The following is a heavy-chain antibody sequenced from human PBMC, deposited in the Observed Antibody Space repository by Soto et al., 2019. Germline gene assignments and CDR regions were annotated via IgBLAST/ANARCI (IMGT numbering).Heavy chain of an antibody. J-gene: IGHJ6*02. D-gene: IGHD3-22*01. V-gene: IGHV4-59*01. Sequence: SETLSLTCTVSGGSISSYYWSWIRQPPGKGLEWIGYIYYSGSTNYNPSLKSRVTISVDTSKNQFSLKLSSVTAADTAVYYCARDHYYYDSSGSKIYYYYYGMDVWGQGTTVT. CDR2: IYYSGST. CDR1: GGSISSYY. CDR3: ARDHYYYDSSGSKIYYYYYGMDV.